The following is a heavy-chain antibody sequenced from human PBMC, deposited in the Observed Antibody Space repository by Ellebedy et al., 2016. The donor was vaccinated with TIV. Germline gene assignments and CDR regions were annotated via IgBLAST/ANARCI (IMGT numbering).Heavy chain of an antibody. D-gene: IGHD3-10*01. V-gene: IGHV3-66*01. CDR3: ARGITRFFFGLNV. Sequence: PGGSLRLSCTASGFSVSNNYMTWVRQAPSKGLEWISVIYSGGGSYYADSVRGRFTVSRDNSKNTLFLQMNSLRAEDTAVYYCARGITRFFFGLNVWGQGTTVIVSS. J-gene: IGHJ6*01. CDR2: IYSGGGS. CDR1: GFSVSNNY.